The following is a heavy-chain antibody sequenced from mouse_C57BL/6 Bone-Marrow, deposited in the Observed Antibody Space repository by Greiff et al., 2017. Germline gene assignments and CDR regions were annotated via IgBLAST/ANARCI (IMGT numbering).Heavy chain of an antibody. J-gene: IGHJ4*01. Sequence: VQLQQSGPGLVQPSQSLSITCTASGFSLTSYGVHWVRQSPGKGLEWLGVIWSGGSTDYNAAFISRLGISKDNSKSQVFFKMNSLQADDTAMYYCARKRWDGYYDYAMDYWGQGTSVTVSS. V-gene: IGHV2-2*01. CDR2: IWSGGST. CDR1: GFSLTSYG. D-gene: IGHD2-3*01. CDR3: ARKRWDGYYDYAMDY.